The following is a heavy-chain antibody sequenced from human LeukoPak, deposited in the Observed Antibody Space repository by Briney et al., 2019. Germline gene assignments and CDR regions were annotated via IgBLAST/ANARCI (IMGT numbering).Heavy chain of an antibody. J-gene: IGHJ6*03. Sequence: SETLSLTCTVSGGPISISSYYWGWIRQPPGKGLEWIGNIYYSGSTYYNPSLKSRVTISVDTSKNQFSLKLGSVTAADTAVYYCAREESDWSSLGYYYHYMDVWGKGTTVTISS. D-gene: IGHD3-9*01. CDR2: IYYSGST. CDR3: AREESDWSSLGYYYHYMDV. CDR1: GGPISISSYY. V-gene: IGHV4-39*02.